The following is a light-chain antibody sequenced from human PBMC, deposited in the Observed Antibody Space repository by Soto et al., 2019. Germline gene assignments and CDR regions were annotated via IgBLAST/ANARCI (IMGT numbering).Light chain of an antibody. CDR3: QQYNSVSLLT. Sequence: DIQMTQSPSTLSASVGDRVTITCRASQSISSWLAWYQQKPGKAPKLLIYKASTLESGVPSRFSGSGSGTEFTLTIRSLQPDDFATYYCQQYNSVSLLTFGGGNTGDIK. CDR2: KAS. CDR1: QSISSW. J-gene: IGKJ4*01. V-gene: IGKV1-5*03.